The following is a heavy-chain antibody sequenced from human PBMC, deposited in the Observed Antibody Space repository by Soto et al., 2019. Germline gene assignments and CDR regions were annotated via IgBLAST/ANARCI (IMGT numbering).Heavy chain of an antibody. V-gene: IGHV3-33*01. Sequence: QVQLVESGGGVVQPGRSLRLSCAASGFTFSSYGMHWVRQTPGKGLEWVAVIWYDGSKKYYADSVKGRFTISRDNSKNTLYRKRNGGGAGERVVYYGGRDRGGVCGGGTCYRYYYTYGMDFGGQGTTVT. CDR1: GFTFSSYG. CDR2: IWYDGSKK. CDR3: GRDRGGVCGGGTCYRYYYTYGMDF. J-gene: IGHJ6*02. D-gene: IGHD2-15*01.